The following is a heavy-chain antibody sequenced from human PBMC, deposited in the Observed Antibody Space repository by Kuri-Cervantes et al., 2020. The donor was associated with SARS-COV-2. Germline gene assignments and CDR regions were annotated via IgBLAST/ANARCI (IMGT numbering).Heavy chain of an antibody. J-gene: IGHJ4*02. D-gene: IGHD2/OR15-2a*01. Sequence: GGSLRLSCAASGFTFNKYDLIWVRQAPGKGLEWVSCISTSDGDTNYADSLKGRFTISRDNSKNTLYLQMNSLRVQDTAVYYCASVSRIGVSLDWGQGTLVTVSS. CDR2: ISTSDGDT. CDR1: GFTFNKYD. CDR3: ASVSRIGVSLD. V-gene: IGHV3-23*01.